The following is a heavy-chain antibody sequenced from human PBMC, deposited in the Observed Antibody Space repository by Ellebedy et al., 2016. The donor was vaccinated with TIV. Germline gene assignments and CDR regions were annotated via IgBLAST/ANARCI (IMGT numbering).Heavy chain of an antibody. J-gene: IGHJ4*02. CDR2: INHGGSP. D-gene: IGHD2-2*01. Sequence: GSLRLXXSVSGDSITDYYWTWIRQPPGKGLEWIGEINHGGSPNYNPSLKSRVTISVDTSKNQFSLRVTSVTAADTAVYYCARGLGPIGYCSSTSCYWDHWGQGTLVTVSS. V-gene: IGHV4-34*01. CDR1: GDSITDYY. CDR3: ARGLGPIGYCSSTSCYWDH.